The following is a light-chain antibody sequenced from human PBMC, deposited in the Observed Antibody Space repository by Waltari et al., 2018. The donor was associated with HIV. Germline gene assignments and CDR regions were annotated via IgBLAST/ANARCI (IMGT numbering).Light chain of an antibody. CDR2: GAS. CDR3: QQYNNGPPLS. CDR1: QSVGSS. J-gene: IGKJ4*01. V-gene: IGKV3-15*01. Sequence: EIVMTQSPATLSVFTGERVTLSCRASQSVGSSLAWYQQKPGQAPRPLIYGASTRAAGIPARFSGSGSGTDFTLTISSLQSEDFALYYCQQYNNGPPLSFGGGTKVEIK.